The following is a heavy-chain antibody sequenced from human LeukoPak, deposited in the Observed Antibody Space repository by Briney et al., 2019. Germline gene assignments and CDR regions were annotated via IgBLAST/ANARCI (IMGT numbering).Heavy chain of an antibody. CDR2: INYSGST. V-gene: IGHV4-59*01. Sequence: PSEPLSLTCTVSSGSINIYYWRCIRHPPGKGLEWIGYINYSGSTNYNPSLKSRVTISLDTSKFQFSLKVPSVTAADTAVYYCARAGRAGDYGYYFDYWGRGMLVTVSS. J-gene: IGHJ4*02. D-gene: IGHD4-17*01. CDR3: ARAGRAGDYGYYFDY. CDR1: SGSINIYY.